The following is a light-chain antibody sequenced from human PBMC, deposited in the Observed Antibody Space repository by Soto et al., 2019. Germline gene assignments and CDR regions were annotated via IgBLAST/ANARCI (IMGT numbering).Light chain of an antibody. Sequence: QSVLTQPRSVSGSPGQSVTISCTGTSSDVGGYNYVSWFQQYPGKAPKHMIYDVFNRPSGVSNRFSGSKSGNTASLTISGLQAEDEADYYCSSFAGSHSVFGGGTKVTV. V-gene: IGLV2-11*01. CDR1: SSDVGGYNY. CDR2: DVF. CDR3: SSFAGSHSV. J-gene: IGLJ2*01.